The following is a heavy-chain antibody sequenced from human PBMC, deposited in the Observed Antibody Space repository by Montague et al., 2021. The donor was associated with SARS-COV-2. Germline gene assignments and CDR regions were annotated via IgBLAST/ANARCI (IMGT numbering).Heavy chain of an antibody. J-gene: IGHJ4*02. V-gene: IGHV4-34*01. CDR2: IIYHGTS. CDR1: FGSFSAYY. Sequence: SETLSLTCAVYFGSFSAYYWSWIRQPPGKGLEWMGEIIYHGTSNYNPSLKSRVSISLDTSKNQFSLYLRSVTAADTAVYYCARGGKDVNMIVVVMNGGEDYFDYWGQGTLVTVSS. D-gene: IGHD3-22*01. CDR3: ARGGKDVNMIVVVMNGGEDYFDY.